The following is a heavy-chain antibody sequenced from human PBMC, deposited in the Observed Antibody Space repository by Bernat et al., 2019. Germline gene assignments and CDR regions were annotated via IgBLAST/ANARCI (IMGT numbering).Heavy chain of an antibody. CDR2: ISYDGSNK. V-gene: IGHV3-30-3*01. CDR1: GFTFSSYA. Sequence: QVQLVESGGGVVQPGRSLRLSCAASGFTFSSYAMHWVRQAPGKGLEWVAVISYDGSNKYYADSVKGRFTISRDNSKNTLYLQMNSLRAEDTAVYYCARGWELHGHWGQGTLVTVSS. D-gene: IGHD1-26*01. CDR3: ARGWELHGH. J-gene: IGHJ4*02.